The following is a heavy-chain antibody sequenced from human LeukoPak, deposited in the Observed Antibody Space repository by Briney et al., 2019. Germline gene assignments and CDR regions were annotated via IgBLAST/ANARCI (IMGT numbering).Heavy chain of an antibody. CDR2: IYTSGST. J-gene: IGHJ4*02. CDR3: ARSNYYGSGSYLPPRLDY. D-gene: IGHD3-10*01. CDR1: GGSISSYY. Sequence: PSETLSLTCSVSGGSISSYYWSWIRQPAGKGLECIWRIYTSGSTHYNPSLKSRVTMSVDTSKNQFSLKLSSVTAADTAVYYCARSNYYGSGSYLPPRLDYWGQGTLVTVSS. V-gene: IGHV4-4*07.